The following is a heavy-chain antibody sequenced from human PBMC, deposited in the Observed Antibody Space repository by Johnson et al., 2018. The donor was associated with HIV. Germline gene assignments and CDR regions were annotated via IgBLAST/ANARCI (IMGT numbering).Heavy chain of an antibody. CDR2: IQYEGDTK. CDR1: GFTVSDYY. CDR3: AKEGNYYDSSGYFNAFDI. J-gene: IGHJ3*02. D-gene: IGHD3-22*01. Sequence: VQLVESGGGLVKPGGSLRLSCAASGFTVSDYYMSWIRQTLGKGLEWVAFIQYEGDTKDYADSVKGRFTISRDNSKKTLYLQMNSLRAEDTAVYYCAKEGNYYDSSGYFNAFDIWGQGTLVTVSS. V-gene: IGHV3-30*02.